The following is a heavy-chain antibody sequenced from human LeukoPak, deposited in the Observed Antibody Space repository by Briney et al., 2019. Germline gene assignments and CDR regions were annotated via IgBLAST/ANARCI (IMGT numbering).Heavy chain of an antibody. V-gene: IGHV3-21*06. CDR1: GFTVSSNF. J-gene: IGHJ6*03. CDR3: ARDPYSGNYGAYYYYYMDV. Sequence: PGGSLRLSCAASGFTVSSNFMSWVRQAPGKGLEWVSSITSSSSYIYYADSVKGRFTISRGNAKNSLYLQMDSLRVEDTAEYYCARDPYSGNYGAYYYYYMDVWGKGTTVTVSS. D-gene: IGHD1-26*01. CDR2: ITSSSSYI.